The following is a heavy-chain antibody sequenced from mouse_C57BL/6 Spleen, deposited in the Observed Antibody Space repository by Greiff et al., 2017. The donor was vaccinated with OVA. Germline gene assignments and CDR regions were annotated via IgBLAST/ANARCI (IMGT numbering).Heavy chain of an antibody. Sequence: QVQLQQPGAELVRPGSSVKLSCKASGYTFTSYWMHWVKQRPIQGLEWIGNIDPSDSETHYNQKFKDKATLTVDKSSSTAYMQLSSLTSEDSAVYYCARYGATGDDAMDYWGQGTSVTVSS. CDR3: ARYGATGDDAMDY. D-gene: IGHD3-1*01. CDR2: IDPSDSET. CDR1: GYTFTSYW. J-gene: IGHJ4*01. V-gene: IGHV1-52*01.